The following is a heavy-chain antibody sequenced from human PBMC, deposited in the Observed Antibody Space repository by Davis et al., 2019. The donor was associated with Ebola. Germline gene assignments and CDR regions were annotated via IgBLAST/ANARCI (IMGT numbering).Heavy chain of an antibody. CDR3: ARAPWELPLDY. Sequence: GESLKISCAASGFTFSSYAMHWVRQAPGKGLEWVAVISYDGSNKYYADSVKGRSTISRDNSKNTLYLQMNSLRAEDTAVYYCARAPWELPLDYWGQGTLVTVSS. V-gene: IGHV3-30-3*01. CDR1: GFTFSSYA. J-gene: IGHJ4*02. CDR2: ISYDGSNK. D-gene: IGHD1-26*01.